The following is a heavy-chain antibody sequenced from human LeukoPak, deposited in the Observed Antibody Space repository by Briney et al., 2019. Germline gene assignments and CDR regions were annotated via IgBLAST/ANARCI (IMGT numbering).Heavy chain of an antibody. CDR3: ARDYDLWSGYYTYGMDV. Sequence: SETLSLTCTVSGGSISSYYWSWIRQPAGKGLEWIGRIYTSGSTNYNPSLKSRVTMSVDTSRNQFSLKLSSVTAADTAVYYCARDYDLWSGYYTYGMDVWGQGTTVTVSS. J-gene: IGHJ6*02. CDR2: IYTSGST. CDR1: GGSISSYY. V-gene: IGHV4-4*07. D-gene: IGHD3-3*01.